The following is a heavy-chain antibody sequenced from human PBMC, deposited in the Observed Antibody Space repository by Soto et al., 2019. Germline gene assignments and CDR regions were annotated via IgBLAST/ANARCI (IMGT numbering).Heavy chain of an antibody. CDR1: GYTFTSYD. Sequence: GASVKVSCKASGYTFTSYDINWVRQATGQGLEWMGWMNPNSGNTGYAQKFQGRVTMTRNTSISTAYMELSSLRSEDTAVYYCARVVLAYCGGDCYPYFDSWGQGTMVTV. CDR3: ARVVLAYCGGDCYPYFDS. J-gene: IGHJ4*02. V-gene: IGHV1-8*01. D-gene: IGHD2-21*01. CDR2: MNPNSGNT.